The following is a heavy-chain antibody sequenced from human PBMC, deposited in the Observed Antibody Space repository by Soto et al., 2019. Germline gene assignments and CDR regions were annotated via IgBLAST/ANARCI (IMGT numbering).Heavy chain of an antibody. D-gene: IGHD2-15*01. CDR1: GYSFTSYW. CDR3: ARQPPCSGGSCYDVLNLTNNYGMDV. J-gene: IGHJ6*02. CDR2: IYPGDSDT. Sequence: GESLKISCNGSGYSFTSYWIGWVRQMPGKGLEWMGIIYPGDSDTRYSPSFQGQVTISADKSISTAYLQWSSLKASDTAMYYCARQPPCSGGSCYDVLNLTNNYGMDVWGQGTTVTVSS. V-gene: IGHV5-51*01.